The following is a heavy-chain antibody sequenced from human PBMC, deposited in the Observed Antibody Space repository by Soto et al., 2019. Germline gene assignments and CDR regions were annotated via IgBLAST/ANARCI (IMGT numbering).Heavy chain of an antibody. J-gene: IGHJ4*02. V-gene: IGHV1-3*01. CDR3: ARHGAVSSNSNCDY. Sequence: ASVKVSCKASGYTFTSYAIHWVRQAPGQRLEWMGWINAGNGNTKYSQKFQGRVTITRDTSASTAYMELRSLTAEDTAVYYGARHGAVSSNSNCDYWGQGTQAT. CDR2: INAGNGNT. CDR1: GYTFTSYA. D-gene: IGHD6-19*01.